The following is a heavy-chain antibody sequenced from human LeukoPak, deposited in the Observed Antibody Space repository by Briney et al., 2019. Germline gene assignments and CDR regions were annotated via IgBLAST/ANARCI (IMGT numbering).Heavy chain of an antibody. V-gene: IGHV4-34*01. D-gene: IGHD3-16*01. CDR3: ARQDPDYVRGSRDGFDI. J-gene: IGHJ3*02. Sequence: GSLRLSCAASGFTFSSYWMSWVRQPPGKGLEWIGEINHSGNTNYNPSLKSRVTISVDTSKKQFSLNLRSVTAADTAVYYCARQDPDYVRGSRDGFDIWGQGTRVTVSS. CDR2: INHSGNT. CDR1: GFTFSSYW.